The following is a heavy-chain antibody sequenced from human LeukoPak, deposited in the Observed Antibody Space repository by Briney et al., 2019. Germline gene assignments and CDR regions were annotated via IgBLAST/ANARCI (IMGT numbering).Heavy chain of an antibody. V-gene: IGHV3-48*02. CDR3: ARAGPYDSSLYYFDY. Sequence: GGSLRLSCAASGFTFSSYSMNWVRQAPGKGLEWISYISSSSRTIYYADSVKGRFSISRDNAKNSLYLQMNSLRDEDTAVYYCARAGPYDSSLYYFDYWGQGTLFTVSS. CDR2: ISSSSRTI. CDR1: GFTFSSYS. D-gene: IGHD3-22*01. J-gene: IGHJ4*02.